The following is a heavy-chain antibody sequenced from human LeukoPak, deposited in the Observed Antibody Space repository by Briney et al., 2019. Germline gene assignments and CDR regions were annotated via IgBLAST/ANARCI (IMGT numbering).Heavy chain of an antibody. CDR2: IYYRGTI. CDR3: VRQQQRYWDAADI. D-gene: IGHD6-25*01. J-gene: IGHJ3*02. Sequence: KPSETLSVTCTVSGGSISNSNYYWGWIRQSPGKGLEWIGGIYYRGTIYYSSSLKSRVTISVESSNNQFSLRLNSVTAADTAVYYCVRQQQRYWDAADIWGQGTAVTVSS. CDR1: GGSISNSNYY. V-gene: IGHV4-39*01.